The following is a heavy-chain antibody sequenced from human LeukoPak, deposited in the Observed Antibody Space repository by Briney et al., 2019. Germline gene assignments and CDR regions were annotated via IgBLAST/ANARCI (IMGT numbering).Heavy chain of an antibody. V-gene: IGHV1-2*02. J-gene: IGHJ4*02. Sequence: GASVKVSCKASGYTFTGYYMHWVRQAPGQGFEWMGWINPKSGGTNYAQKFQGRVTMTRDTSISTAYMELSRLRSDDTAVYYCARPYYYDSSGYYIDYWGQGTLVTVSS. D-gene: IGHD3-22*01. CDR1: GYTFTGYY. CDR2: INPKSGGT. CDR3: ARPYYYDSSGYYIDY.